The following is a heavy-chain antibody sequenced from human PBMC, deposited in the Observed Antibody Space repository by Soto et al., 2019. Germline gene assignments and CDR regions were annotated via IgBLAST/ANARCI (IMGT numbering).Heavy chain of an antibody. Sequence: RASVKVSCKASGFTFTSSAFQWVRQARGQRLEWIGWIAVGSGYTNYAQRFQDRVTLTRDMSTAPTYMGLSRPTSEDTAIYYCAAGATEWQQMVASDYWGQGTLVTVSS. V-gene: IGHV1-58*01. CDR1: GFTFTSSA. D-gene: IGHD2-8*01. J-gene: IGHJ4*02. CDR3: AAGATEWQQMVASDY. CDR2: IAVGSGYT.